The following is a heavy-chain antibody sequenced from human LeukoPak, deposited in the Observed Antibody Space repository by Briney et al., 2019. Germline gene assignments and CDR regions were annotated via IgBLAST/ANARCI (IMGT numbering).Heavy chain of an antibody. Sequence: SETLSLTCTVSGGSISSSSYYWGWIRQPPGKGLEWIGSIYYSGSTYYNPSLKSRVTISVDTSKNQFSLKLSSVTAADTAVYYCAREYYGSGSYLFWGQGTLVTVSS. CDR2: IYYSGST. V-gene: IGHV4-39*07. CDR3: AREYYGSGSYLF. D-gene: IGHD3-10*01. CDR1: GGSISSSSYY. J-gene: IGHJ4*02.